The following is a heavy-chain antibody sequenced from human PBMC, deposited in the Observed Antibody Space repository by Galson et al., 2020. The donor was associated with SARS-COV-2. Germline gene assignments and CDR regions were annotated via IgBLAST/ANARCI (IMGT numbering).Heavy chain of an antibody. CDR2: MNPNSGNT. D-gene: IGHD2-15*01. V-gene: IGHV1-8*01. CDR3: ARGPSSVVVVAATSWWYWFDP. CDR1: GYTFTSYD. Sequence: ASVKVSCKASGYTFTSYDINWVRQATGQGLEWMGWMNPNSGNTGYAQKFQGRVTMTRNTSISTAYMELSSLRSEDTAVYYCARGPSSVVVVAATSWWYWFDPWGQGTLVTVSS. J-gene: IGHJ5*02.